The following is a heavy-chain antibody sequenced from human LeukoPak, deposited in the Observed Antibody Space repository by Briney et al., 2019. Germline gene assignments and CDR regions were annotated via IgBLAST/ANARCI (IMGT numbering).Heavy chain of an antibody. CDR1: GFTFSSYA. CDR2: ISGSGSST. CDR3: AKDLSTWFGGRYYYGMDV. D-gene: IGHD3-10*01. J-gene: IGHJ6*02. V-gene: IGHV3-23*01. Sequence: GGSLRLSCAASGFTFSSYAMSWVRQAPGKGLEWVSAISGSGSSTYYADSVKGRFTISRDNSKNTLCLQMNSLRAEDTAVYYCAKDLSTWFGGRYYYGMDVWGQGTTVTVSS.